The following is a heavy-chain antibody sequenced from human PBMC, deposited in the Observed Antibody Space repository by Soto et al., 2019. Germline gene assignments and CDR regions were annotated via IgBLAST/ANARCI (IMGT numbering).Heavy chain of an antibody. Sequence: SVKVSCKASGGTFSSYAISWVRQAPGQGLEWMGGIIPMFGTANYAQKFQGRVTITADESTSTAYMELSSLRSEDTAVYYCARGYLVRGIDYWGQGTLVTVSS. J-gene: IGHJ4*02. D-gene: IGHD1-20*01. V-gene: IGHV1-69*13. CDR3: ARGYLVRGIDY. CDR1: GGTFSSYA. CDR2: IIPMFGTA.